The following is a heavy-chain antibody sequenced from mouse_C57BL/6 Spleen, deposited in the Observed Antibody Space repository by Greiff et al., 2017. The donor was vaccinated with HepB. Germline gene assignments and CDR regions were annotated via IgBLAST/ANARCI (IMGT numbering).Heavy chain of an antibody. CDR1: GFNIKDDY. V-gene: IGHV14-4*01. J-gene: IGHJ4*01. Sequence: VQLKQSGAELVRPRASVKLSCTASGFNIKDDYMHWVKQRPEHGLEWIGWIDPENGDTEYASKFQGKATITADTSSNTAYLQLSSLTSEDTAVYYCTTDYAYAMDYWGQGTSVTVSS. CDR3: TTDYAYAMDY. CDR2: IDPENGDT. D-gene: IGHD2-4*01.